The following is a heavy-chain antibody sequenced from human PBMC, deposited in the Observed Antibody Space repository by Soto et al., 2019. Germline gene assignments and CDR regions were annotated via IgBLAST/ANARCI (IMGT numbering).Heavy chain of an antibody. Sequence: VGSLRLSCAASGFTFSNYWMHWVRQGPGKGLVWVSRVNSDESSTSYADSVKGRFTISRDNAKNTLYLKMSSLRFEDTALYYCVCFECGRTAVVTAMEANGYWGQGTLVTVSS. J-gene: IGHJ4*02. CDR1: GFTFSNYW. D-gene: IGHD2-21*02. CDR2: VNSDESST. V-gene: IGHV3-74*01. CDR3: VCFECGRTAVVTAMEANGY.